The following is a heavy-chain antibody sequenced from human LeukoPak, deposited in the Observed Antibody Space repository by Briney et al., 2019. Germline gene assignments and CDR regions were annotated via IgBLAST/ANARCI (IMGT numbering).Heavy chain of an antibody. CDR2: IYYSGST. V-gene: IGHV4-59*08. J-gene: IGHJ4*02. Sequence: RSSETLSLTCTVSGGPISSYYWSWIRQPPGKGLEWIGYIYYSGSTNYNPSLKSRVTISVDTSKNQFSLKLSSVTAADTAVHYCARVMSDYFDYWGQGTLVTVSS. CDR3: ARVMSDYFDY. CDR1: GGPISSYY. D-gene: IGHD2-21*01.